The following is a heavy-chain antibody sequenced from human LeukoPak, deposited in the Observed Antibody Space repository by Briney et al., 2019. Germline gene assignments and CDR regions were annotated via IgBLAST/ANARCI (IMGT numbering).Heavy chain of an antibody. CDR1: GGTFSSYT. CDR3: ARAYYYDSSGYFELDY. J-gene: IGHJ4*02. V-gene: IGHV1-69*02. Sequence: ASVKVSCKASGGTFSSYTISWVRQAPGQGLEWVGRIIPILGIANYAQKFQGRVTITADKSTSTAYMELSSLRSEDTAVYYCARAYYYDSSGYFELDYWGQGTLVTVSS. D-gene: IGHD3-22*01. CDR2: IIPILGIA.